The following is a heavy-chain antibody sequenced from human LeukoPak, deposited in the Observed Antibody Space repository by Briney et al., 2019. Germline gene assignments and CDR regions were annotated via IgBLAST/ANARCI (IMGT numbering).Heavy chain of an antibody. J-gene: IGHJ5*02. CDR2: ISAYNGNT. CDR3: ARDQLGLAQRRWPFDP. Sequence: GASVKVSCKASGYTFTGYGISWVRQAPGQGLEWMGWISAYNGNTNYAQKLQDRVTMATDTSTSTAYMELRSLRSDDTAVYYCARDQLGLAQRRWPFDPWGQGTLVTVSS. CDR1: GYTFTGYG. D-gene: IGHD3-16*01. V-gene: IGHV1-18*01.